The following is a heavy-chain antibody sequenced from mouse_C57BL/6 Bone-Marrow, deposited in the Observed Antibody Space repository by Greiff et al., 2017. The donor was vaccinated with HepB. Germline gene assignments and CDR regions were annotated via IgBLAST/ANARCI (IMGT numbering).Heavy chain of an antibody. CDR1: GYTFTSYW. V-gene: IGHV1-64*01. CDR2: IHPNSGST. Sequence: VQLQQPGAELVKPGASVKLSCKASGYTFTSYWMHWVKQRPGQGLEWIGMIHPNSGSTNYNEKFKSKATLTVDKSSSTAYMQLSSLTSEDSAVYYCARDGYDCYWGLRRRGFAYWGQGTLVTVSA. CDR3: ARDGYDCYWGLRRRGFAY. J-gene: IGHJ3*01. D-gene: IGHD2-3*01.